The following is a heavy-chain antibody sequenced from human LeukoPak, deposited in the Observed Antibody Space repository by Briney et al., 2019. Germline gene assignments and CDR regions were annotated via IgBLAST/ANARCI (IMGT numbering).Heavy chain of an antibody. V-gene: IGHV3-21*01. CDR3: ARDTNYYYDSSGYSGY. CDR1: GFTFSSYS. D-gene: IGHD3-22*01. Sequence: GGSLRLSCAASGFTFSSYSMNWVRQAPGKGLEWVSSISSSSSYIYYADSVKGRFTISRDNAKNSLYLQMNSLRAEDTAVYYCARDTNYYYDSSGYSGYWGQGTLVTVSS. J-gene: IGHJ4*02. CDR2: ISSSSSYI.